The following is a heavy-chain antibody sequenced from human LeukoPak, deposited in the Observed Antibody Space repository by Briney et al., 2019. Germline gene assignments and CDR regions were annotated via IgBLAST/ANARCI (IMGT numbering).Heavy chain of an antibody. CDR3: SRVDSTGYYRGRGPIDY. J-gene: IGHJ4*02. CDR1: GYTFTGYY. D-gene: IGHD3-22*01. V-gene: IGHV1-2*02. CDR2: INPNSGGT. Sequence: ASVKVSCKASGYTFTGYYMHWVRQAPGQGLEWMGWINPNSGGTNYPQKFQGRVTMTRDTSISTACMDLTRLRSDDTAVYYCSRVDSTGYYRGRGPIDYWGQGTLVTVSS.